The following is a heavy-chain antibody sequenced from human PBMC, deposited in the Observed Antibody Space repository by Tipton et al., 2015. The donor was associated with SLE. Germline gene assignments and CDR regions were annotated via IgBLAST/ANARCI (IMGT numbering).Heavy chain of an antibody. Sequence: TLSLTCTVSGGSISSHYWSWIRQPPGKGLEWIGYIYYSGSTNYNPSPKSRVTISVDTSKNQFSLKLSSVTAADTAVYYCARVGAGDAFDIWGQGTMVTVSS. J-gene: IGHJ3*02. V-gene: IGHV4-59*11. D-gene: IGHD1-26*01. CDR1: GGSISSHY. CDR2: IYYSGST. CDR3: ARVGAGDAFDI.